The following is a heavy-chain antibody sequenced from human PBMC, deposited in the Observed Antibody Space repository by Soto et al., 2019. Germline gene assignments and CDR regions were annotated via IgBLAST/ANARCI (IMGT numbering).Heavy chain of an antibody. V-gene: IGHV3-23*01. D-gene: IGHD2-2*01. J-gene: IGHJ1*01. CDR3: AKVPRYCSSAICYAGYFQH. CDR1: GFTFSSYA. CDR2: ISGSGGNT. Sequence: GGSLRLSCAASGFTFSSYAMSLVRPAPRKGLEWVSAISGSGGNTYYADSVKGRFTISRDNSKNTLYLQMNSLRAEDTALYYCAKVPRYCSSAICYAGYFQHWGQGTLVTVSS.